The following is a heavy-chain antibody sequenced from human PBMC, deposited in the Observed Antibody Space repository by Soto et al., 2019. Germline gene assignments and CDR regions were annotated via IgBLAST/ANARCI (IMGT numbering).Heavy chain of an antibody. CDR3: ARIPVDTYMIYWFDP. V-gene: IGHV4-4*07. D-gene: IGHD5-18*01. Sequence: SETLSLTCTVSGGAINSYYWTWIRQPAGKGLEWIGRIYSSGSTKYNPSLQSRVTMSLDTSKNQFSLRLTSVTAADTAVYYCARIPVDTYMIYWFDPWGQGTLVTVSS. CDR1: GGAINSYY. J-gene: IGHJ5*02. CDR2: IYSSGST.